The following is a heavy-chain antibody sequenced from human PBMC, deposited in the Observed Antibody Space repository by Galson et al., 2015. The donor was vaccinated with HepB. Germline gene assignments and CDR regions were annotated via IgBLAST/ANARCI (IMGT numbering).Heavy chain of an antibody. CDR2: TYYNGDT. D-gene: IGHD5-12*01. CDR3: VRDGLSGYEHNWFDT. V-gene: IGHV4-59*12. CDR1: GVSIGLYP. J-gene: IGHJ5*02. Sequence: LTCTVSGVSIGLYPCTWIRQSPGKGLECIGSTYYNGDTNYRPSLKSRVTISIDTSKNQFYLTLTSVTAADTAVYYCVRDGLSGYEHNWFDTWGQGILVTVSS.